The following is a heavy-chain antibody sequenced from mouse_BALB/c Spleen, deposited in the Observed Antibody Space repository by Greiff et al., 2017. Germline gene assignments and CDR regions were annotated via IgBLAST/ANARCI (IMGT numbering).Heavy chain of an antibody. Sequence: QVQLQQSGAELVRPGSSVKISCKASGYAFSSYWMNWVKQRPGQGLEWIGQIYPGDGDTNYNGKFKGKATLTADKSSSTAYMQLSSLTSEDSAVYFCARRHYYGSSYVYWYFDVWGAGTTVTVSS. J-gene: IGHJ1*01. V-gene: IGHV1-80*01. D-gene: IGHD1-1*01. CDR2: IYPGDGDT. CDR1: GYAFSSYW. CDR3: ARRHYYGSSYVYWYFDV.